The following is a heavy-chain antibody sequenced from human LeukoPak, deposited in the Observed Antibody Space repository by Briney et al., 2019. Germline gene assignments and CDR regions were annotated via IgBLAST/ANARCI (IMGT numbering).Heavy chain of an antibody. CDR1: GFTFSSYA. Sequence: PGGSLRLSCAASGFTFSSYAMHWVRQAPGKGLEWVAVISYDGSNKYYADSVKGRFTISRDNSKNTLYLQMNSLRAEDTAVYYCARDRSYRARYFDWLLDYWGQGTLVTVSS. CDR2: ISYDGSNK. J-gene: IGHJ4*02. CDR3: ARDRSYRARYFDWLLDY. V-gene: IGHV3-30*04. D-gene: IGHD3-9*01.